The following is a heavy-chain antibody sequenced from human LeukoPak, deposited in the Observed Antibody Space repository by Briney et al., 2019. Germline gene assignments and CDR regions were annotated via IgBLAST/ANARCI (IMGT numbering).Heavy chain of an antibody. D-gene: IGHD4/OR15-4a*01. J-gene: IGHJ5*02. CDR2: IYPGDSDT. CDR3: ESSTQRSGWDYSGYDP. Sequence: GESLKISCKGSEYSFTSYWIVWVRQMPGKGLDWMGVIYPGDSDTRYSPSFQGQVTISADKSISTAYLQWSSLRASDTAMYYCESSTQRSGWDYSGYDPWGQGTLVTVSS. CDR1: EYSFTSYW. V-gene: IGHV5-51*01.